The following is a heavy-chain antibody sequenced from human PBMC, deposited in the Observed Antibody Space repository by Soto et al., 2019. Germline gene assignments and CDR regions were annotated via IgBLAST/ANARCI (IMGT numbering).Heavy chain of an antibody. V-gene: IGHV1-24*01. CDR2: FDPEDGET. J-gene: IGHJ5*02. CDR3: AAVPRKPPFNWFDP. CDR1: GYTLTELS. Sequence: ASVKVSCKVSGYTLTELSMHWVRQAPGKGLEWMGGFDPEDGETIYAQKFQGRVTMTEDTSTDTAYMELSSLRSEDTAVYYCAAVPRKPPFNWFDPWGQGTLVTVSS.